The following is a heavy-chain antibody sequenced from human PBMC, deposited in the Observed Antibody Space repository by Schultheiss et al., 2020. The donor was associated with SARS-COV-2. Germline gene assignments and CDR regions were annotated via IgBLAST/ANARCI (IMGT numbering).Heavy chain of an antibody. CDR2: INRSGST. V-gene: IGHV4-4*02. D-gene: IGHD6-19*01. CDR3: ARAPGGSIAVARDFDY. J-gene: IGHJ4*02. Sequence: SETLSLTCAVSGGSISSSNWWSWVRQPPGKGLEWIGEINRSGSTNYNPSLTSRVTISVDTSKNQFSLKLSSVTAADTAVYYCARAPGGSIAVARDFDYWGQGTLVTVSS. CDR1: GGSISSSNW.